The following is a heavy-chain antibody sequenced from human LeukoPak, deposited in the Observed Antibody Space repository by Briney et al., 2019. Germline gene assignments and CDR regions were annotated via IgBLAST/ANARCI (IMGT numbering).Heavy chain of an antibody. CDR1: GFTFSSYG. J-gene: IGHJ6*03. Sequence: GGTLRLSCAASGFTFSSYGMSWVRQAPGKGLEWVSAISGSGGSTYYADSVKGRFTISRDNSKNTLYLQMNSLRAEDTAVYYCAKSYYDILTGYYDYYYMDVWGKGTTVTISS. CDR2: ISGSGGST. V-gene: IGHV3-23*01. CDR3: AKSYYDILTGYYDYYYMDV. D-gene: IGHD3-9*01.